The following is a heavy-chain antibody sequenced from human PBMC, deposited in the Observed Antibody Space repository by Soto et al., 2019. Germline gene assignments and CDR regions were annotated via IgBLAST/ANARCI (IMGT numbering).Heavy chain of an antibody. D-gene: IGHD3-10*01. CDR3: AKGRGGSGSLTPRVDF. Sequence: EVQLLESGXXXVQPXXXLRLSCAXXXXXXXNYAXXXVRQAPGKGLEWVSAISGGGDTTSYADSVKGRFTVSRDGSKNTLYLQMSGLRAEDTALYYCAKGRGGSGSLTPRVDFWGQGTLVTVSS. J-gene: IGHJ4*02. CDR2: ISGGGDTT. V-gene: IGHV3-23*01. CDR1: XXXXXNYA.